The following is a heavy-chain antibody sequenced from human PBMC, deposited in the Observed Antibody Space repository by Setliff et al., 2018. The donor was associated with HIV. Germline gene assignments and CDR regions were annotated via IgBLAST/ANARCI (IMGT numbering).Heavy chain of an antibody. CDR3: VKDRYYYGPGRYVYFDN. CDR2: IYHSGNT. CDR1: GGSISSSYW. J-gene: IGHJ4*02. Sequence: SETLSLTCAVSGGSISSSYWWSWVRQPPGKGLEWIGEIYHSGNTNYNPSLKSRVTISVDTSKNQFSLRLNSVTAADTALYYCVKDRYYYGPGRYVYFDNWGQGTLVTVSS. V-gene: IGHV4-4*02. D-gene: IGHD3-10*01.